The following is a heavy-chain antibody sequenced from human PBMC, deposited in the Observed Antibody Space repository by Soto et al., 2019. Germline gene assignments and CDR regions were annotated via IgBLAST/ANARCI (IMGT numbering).Heavy chain of an antibody. D-gene: IGHD3-3*02. CDR2: INPSGST. CDR1: GYTFTNYY. Sequence: GASVKVSCKASGYTFTNYYIHWVRQAPGQGLEWMGIINPSGSTTYAQKFQGRVTLTRDTSTSTVYMELSRLRSEDAAVYYCAREAGVAIFGVVSYYGVDVWGQGTTVTVSS. CDR3: AREAGVAIFGVVSYYGVDV. J-gene: IGHJ6*02. V-gene: IGHV1-46*01.